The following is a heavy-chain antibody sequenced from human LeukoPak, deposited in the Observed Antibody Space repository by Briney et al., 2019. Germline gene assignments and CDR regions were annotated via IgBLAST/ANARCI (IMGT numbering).Heavy chain of an antibody. Sequence: SETLSLTCTVSGGSISSGSYYWSWIRQPAGKGLEWIGRIYTSGSTNYNPSLKSRVTISVDTSKNQLSLKLSSVTAADTAVYYCARSSGGDTTFDYWGQGTLVTVSS. CDR1: GGSISSGSYY. CDR3: ARSSGGDTTFDY. V-gene: IGHV4-61*02. J-gene: IGHJ4*02. D-gene: IGHD4-17*01. CDR2: IYTSGST.